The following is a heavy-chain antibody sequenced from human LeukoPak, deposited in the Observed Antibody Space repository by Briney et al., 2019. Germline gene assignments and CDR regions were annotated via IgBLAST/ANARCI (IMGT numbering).Heavy chain of an antibody. V-gene: IGHV1-2*02. CDR1: GYTFTGYY. CDR3: ARGDRVVVPAAIAHWYFDL. CDR2: IIPNSGGT. J-gene: IGHJ2*01. D-gene: IGHD2-2*01. Sequence: ASVKVSCKASGYTFTGYYMHWVRQAPGQGLEWMGWIIPNSGGTNYAQKFQGRVTMTRDTSISTAYMELSRLRSDDTAVYYCARGDRVVVPAAIAHWYFDLWGRGTLVTVSS.